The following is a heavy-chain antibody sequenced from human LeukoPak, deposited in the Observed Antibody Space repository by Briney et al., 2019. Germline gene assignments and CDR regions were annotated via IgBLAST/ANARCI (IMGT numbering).Heavy chain of an antibody. D-gene: IGHD2-15*01. V-gene: IGHV4-4*02. CDR1: GGSISSSNW. Sequence: SSETLSLTCAVSGGSISSSNWWSWVRQPPGKGLEWIGEIYHSGSTNYNPSLKSRVTISVDKSKNQFSLKLSSVTAADTAVYYCARHRYCSGGSCYSEWFDPWGQGTLVTVSS. CDR2: IYHSGST. J-gene: IGHJ5*02. CDR3: ARHRYCSGGSCYSEWFDP.